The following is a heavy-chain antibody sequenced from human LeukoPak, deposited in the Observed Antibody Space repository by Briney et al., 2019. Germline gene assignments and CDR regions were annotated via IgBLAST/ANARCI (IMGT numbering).Heavy chain of an antibody. D-gene: IGHD2-15*01. V-gene: IGHV4-59*01. J-gene: IGHJ4*02. CDR1: GGSMNSYY. Sequence: PSETLSLTCTVSGGSMNSYYWSWVRQPPGKGLEWIAYIYYLGSTSYSPSLRGRGSISVDTSKNQFSLKLSSVTAADTAVYYCARGLGYCSGGSCYPFDYWGQGTLVTVSS. CDR2: IYYLGST. CDR3: ARGLGYCSGGSCYPFDY.